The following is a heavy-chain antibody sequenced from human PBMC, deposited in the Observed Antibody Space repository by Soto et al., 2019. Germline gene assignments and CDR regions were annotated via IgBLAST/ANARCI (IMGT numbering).Heavy chain of an antibody. CDR2: IYSGGST. CDR3: ALSSPPSGYYLYYYYYYYMDV. Sequence: EVQLVESGGGLVQPGGSLRLSCAASGFTVSSNYMSWVRQAPGKGLEWVSVIYSGGSTYYADSVKGRFTISRDNSKNTLYLQMNSLRAEDTAVYYCALSSPPSGYYLYYYYYYYMDVWGKGTTVTVSS. D-gene: IGHD3-22*01. V-gene: IGHV3-66*01. J-gene: IGHJ6*03. CDR1: GFTVSSNY.